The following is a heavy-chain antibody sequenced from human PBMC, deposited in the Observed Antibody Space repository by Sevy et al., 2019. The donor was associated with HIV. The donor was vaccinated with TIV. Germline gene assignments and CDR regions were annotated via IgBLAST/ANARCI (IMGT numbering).Heavy chain of an antibody. CDR3: ARNVGDYDFRYFDL. CDR1: GGSISRGQFY. V-gene: IGHV4-61*02. Sequence: SETLSLTCTVSGGSISRGQFYWSWIRQPAGQGLEWIGRVHNTGSATYNPSLRNRVGMSIDTSKNQFSLVLSSVTAADTAVYYCARNVGDYDFRYFDLWGRGTLVTVSS. D-gene: IGHD4-17*01. J-gene: IGHJ2*01. CDR2: VHNTGSA.